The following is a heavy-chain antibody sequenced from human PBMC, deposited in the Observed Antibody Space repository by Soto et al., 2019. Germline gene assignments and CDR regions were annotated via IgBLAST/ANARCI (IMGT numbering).Heavy chain of an antibody. CDR3: ARVGEYCSGGSCYSYYFDY. J-gene: IGHJ4*02. V-gene: IGHV4-59*01. D-gene: IGHD2-15*01. CDR2: IYYSGST. Sequence: PSETLSLTCTVSGGSISSYYWSWIRQPPGKGLEWIGYIYYSGSTNYNPSLKSRVTISVDTSKNQFSLKLSSVTAADTAVYYCARVGEYCSGGSCYSYYFDYWGQGTLVTVSS. CDR1: GGSISSYY.